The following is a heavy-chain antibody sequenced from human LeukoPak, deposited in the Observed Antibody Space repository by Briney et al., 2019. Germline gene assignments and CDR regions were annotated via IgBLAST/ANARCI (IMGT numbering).Heavy chain of an antibody. V-gene: IGHV3-72*01. D-gene: IGHD6-19*01. CDR1: GFTFSDHY. CDR2: IRNRGQGYTT. J-gene: IGHJ6*02. CDR3: ARDEVAGSQEDGLDV. Sequence: GGSLRLSCAASGFTFSDHYMDWVRPTPGKGLEWVGRIRNRGQGYTTEYGASVKGRFTISRDDSRNSLYLQMNSLKTEDTAVYYCARDEVAGSQEDGLDVWGQGTTVTVSS.